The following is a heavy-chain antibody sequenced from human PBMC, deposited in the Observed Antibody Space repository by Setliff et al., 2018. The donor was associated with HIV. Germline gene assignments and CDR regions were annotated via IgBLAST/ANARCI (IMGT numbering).Heavy chain of an antibody. Sequence: GGSLRLSCAASGFTFSDHYMDWVRQAPGKGLEWVAYISASGSTIYYTDSVKGRFTISRDNAKNSLDLQMNSLRPEDTAIYYCAKDKSYHDYIWGSSVLAYWGQGTLVTVSS. J-gene: IGHJ4*02. V-gene: IGHV3-11*04. CDR3: AKDKSYHDYIWGSSVLAY. CDR1: GFTFSDHY. CDR2: ISASGSTI. D-gene: IGHD3-16*01.